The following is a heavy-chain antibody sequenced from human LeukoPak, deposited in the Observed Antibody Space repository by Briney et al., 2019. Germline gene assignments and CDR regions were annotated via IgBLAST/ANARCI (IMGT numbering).Heavy chain of an antibody. V-gene: IGHV4-34*01. D-gene: IGHD3-16*01. CDR3: ARSSYVSYYMDV. J-gene: IGHJ6*03. CDR1: GGSFSGYY. Sequence: PSETLSLTCAVYGGSFSGYYWSWIRQPPGKGLEWIGEINHSGSTNYNPSLKSRVTISVDTSKNQFSLKLSSVTAADTAVYYCARSSYVSYYMDVWGKGTTVTVSS. CDR2: INHSGST.